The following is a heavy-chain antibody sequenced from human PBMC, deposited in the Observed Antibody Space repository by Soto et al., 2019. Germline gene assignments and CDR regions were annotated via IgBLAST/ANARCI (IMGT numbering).Heavy chain of an antibody. V-gene: IGHV1-8*02. CDR3: ARGSSGRKQWLSP. Sequence: GASVKVSCKASGYTFTGYYMHWVRQAPGQGLEWMGWINPNSGNTGYAQKFQGRVTMTRNTSISTAYMELSSLRSEDTAVYYCARGSSGRKQWLSPWGQGTLVTVSS. CDR2: INPNSGNT. J-gene: IGHJ5*02. CDR1: GYTFTGYY. D-gene: IGHD3-22*01.